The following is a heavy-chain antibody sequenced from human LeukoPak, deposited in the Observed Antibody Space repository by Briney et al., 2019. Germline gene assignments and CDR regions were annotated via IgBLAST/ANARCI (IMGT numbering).Heavy chain of an antibody. J-gene: IGHJ5*02. CDR1: GFTFSSYW. CDR2: IKQDGSEK. V-gene: IGHV3-7*01. D-gene: IGHD2-2*01. Sequence: GGSLRLSCVASGFTFSSYWMSWVRQAPGKGPEWVANIKQDGSEKYYVDSVKGRFTISRDNAKNSLYLQMNSLRAEDTAVYYCARDDCSSISCYHNWFDPWGQGTLVTVSS. CDR3: ARDDCSSISCYHNWFDP.